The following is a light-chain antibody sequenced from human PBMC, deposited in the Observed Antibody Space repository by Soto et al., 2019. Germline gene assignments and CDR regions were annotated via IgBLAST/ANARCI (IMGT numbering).Light chain of an antibody. CDR1: QSVGYW. Sequence: IQMTQSPSTLSASVGDRVTITCRASQSVGYWLAWYQQKPGKAPQFLIYDASNLHDGVPSRFSGSGSGTEFTLTISSLQPDDFATYYCQQYNSYSPNTFGQGTKVDIK. J-gene: IGKJ1*01. CDR3: QQYNSYSPNT. CDR2: DAS. V-gene: IGKV1-5*01.